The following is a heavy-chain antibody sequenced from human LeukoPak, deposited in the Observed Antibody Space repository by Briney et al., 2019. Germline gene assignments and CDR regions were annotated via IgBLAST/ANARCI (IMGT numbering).Heavy chain of an antibody. CDR2: INPDGGET. J-gene: IGHJ4*02. Sequence: ASVKVSCKTSGHTFTDYDIHWVRQAPGQGLEWMGWINPDGGETKSAKKFQGRVTMTGDTSISTAYMELSRVTSDDTAVYYCARDRDYSKTERGFDYWGQGTLVTVSS. CDR3: ARDRDYSKTERGFDY. D-gene: IGHD4-11*01. V-gene: IGHV1-2*02. CDR1: GHTFTDYD.